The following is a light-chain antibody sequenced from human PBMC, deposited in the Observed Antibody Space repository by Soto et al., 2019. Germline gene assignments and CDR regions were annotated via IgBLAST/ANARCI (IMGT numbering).Light chain of an antibody. Sequence: PGDSATLSCRASQSVSSNYLAWYQHKPGQTPRLLIYEASSRATGIPDRFSAGGSGTDFTLTISGLEPEDFAVFYCQKYGNSPWTFGRGTKVEIK. V-gene: IGKV3-20*01. J-gene: IGKJ1*01. CDR3: QKYGNSPWT. CDR1: QSVSSNY. CDR2: EAS.